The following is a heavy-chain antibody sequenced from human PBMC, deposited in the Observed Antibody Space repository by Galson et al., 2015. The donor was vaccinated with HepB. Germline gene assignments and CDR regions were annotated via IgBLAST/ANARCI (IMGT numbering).Heavy chain of an antibody. D-gene: IGHD3-22*01. CDR3: TTSDYYDSSGYYYDFDY. Sequence: SLRLSCAASGFTFSNAWMSWVRQAPGKGLEWVGRIKSKTDGGTTDYAAPVKGRFTISRDDSKNTLYLQMNSLKTEDTAVYYCTTSDYYDSSGYYYDFDYWGQGTLVTVSS. CDR2: IKSKTDGGTT. J-gene: IGHJ4*02. V-gene: IGHV3-15*01. CDR1: GFTFSNAW.